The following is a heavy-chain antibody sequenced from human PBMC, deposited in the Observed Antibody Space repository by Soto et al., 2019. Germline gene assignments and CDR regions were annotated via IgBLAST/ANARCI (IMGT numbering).Heavy chain of an antibody. V-gene: IGHV3-64D*06. D-gene: IGHD5-18*01. CDR1: GFTFSSYA. CDR2: ISSNGGST. CDR3: AKDRNTAMVTGDFDY. Sequence: GGSLRLSCSASGFTFSSYAMHWVRQAPGKGLEYVSAISSNGGSTYYADSVKGRFTISRDNSKNTLYLQMSSLRREDTAFYYCAKDRNTAMVTGDFDYWGQGILVTVSS. J-gene: IGHJ4*02.